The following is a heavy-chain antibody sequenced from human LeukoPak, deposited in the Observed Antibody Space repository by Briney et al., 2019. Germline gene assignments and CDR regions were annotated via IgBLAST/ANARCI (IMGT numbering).Heavy chain of an antibody. Sequence: GGSLRLSCAVSGLTFSSYSFNWVRQAPGKGLEWVSAITPTSSYIYYADSVKGRFTISRDNAKNSLYLQMNSLRAEDTAVYYCARLRRNNDNSGYYYYYDYWGQGTLVTVSS. V-gene: IGHV3-21*01. J-gene: IGHJ4*02. CDR3: ARLRRNNDNSGYYYYYDY. CDR2: ITPTSSYI. CDR1: GLTFSSYS. D-gene: IGHD3-22*01.